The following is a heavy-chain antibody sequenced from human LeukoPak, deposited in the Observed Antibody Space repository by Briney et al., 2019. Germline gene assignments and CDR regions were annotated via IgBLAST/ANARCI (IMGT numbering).Heavy chain of an antibody. CDR1: GGCISNSNYY. V-gene: IGHV4-39*01. CDR3: VRMPDLIVAWKGGFDY. CDR2: IYYIGDT. J-gene: IGHJ4*02. Sequence: SETLSLTCTVSGGCISNSNYYWGWIRQPPGKGLEWIGGIYYIGDTYYSPSLTSRVTISVDTSKNQFSLKMRSVTAADTALYFCVRMPDLIVAWKGGFDYWGQGTLVTVSS. D-gene: IGHD3-22*01.